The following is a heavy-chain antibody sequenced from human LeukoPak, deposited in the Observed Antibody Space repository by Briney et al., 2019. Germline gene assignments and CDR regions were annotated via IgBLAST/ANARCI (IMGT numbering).Heavy chain of an antibody. J-gene: IGHJ5*02. CDR1: GFTFSSYG. Sequence: GGSLRLSCAASGFTFSSYGMHWVRQAPGKGLEWVAFIRYDGSNKYYADSVKGRFTISRDNSKNTLYLQMNSLRAEDTAVYYCAKEYGEITWFDPWGQGTLVSVSS. CDR2: IRYDGSNK. D-gene: IGHD4-17*01. CDR3: AKEYGEITWFDP. V-gene: IGHV3-30*02.